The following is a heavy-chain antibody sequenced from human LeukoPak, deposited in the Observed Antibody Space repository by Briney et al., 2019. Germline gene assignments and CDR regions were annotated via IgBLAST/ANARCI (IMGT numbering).Heavy chain of an antibody. V-gene: IGHV4-59*08. CDR1: GGSISSYY. CDR2: IYYSGST. D-gene: IGHD6-13*01. J-gene: IGHJ5*02. Sequence: SETLSLICTVSGGSISSYYWRWIRQPPGKGLEWIGDIYYSGSTNYNTSLKSRVTLSVHTSKNQFSLKLSSVAAADTAVYYCARHPSSSYNWFDPWGQGTLVTVSS. CDR3: ARHPSSSYNWFDP.